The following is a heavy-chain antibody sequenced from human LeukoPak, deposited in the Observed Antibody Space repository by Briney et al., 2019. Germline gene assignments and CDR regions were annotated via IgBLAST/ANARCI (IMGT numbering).Heavy chain of an antibody. V-gene: IGHV3-23*01. D-gene: IGHD6-19*01. CDR2: FSGTSTN. Sequence: GSLRLSCAASGFTFSSYAMSWVRQAPGKGLEWVSTFSGTSTNSYADAVKGRVTISRDNSKNTLYLQMNSLRAEDTAVYYCAKLKQWQPQRYFEYWGQGALVTVAS. CDR1: GFTFSSYA. J-gene: IGHJ4*02. CDR3: AKLKQWQPQRYFEY.